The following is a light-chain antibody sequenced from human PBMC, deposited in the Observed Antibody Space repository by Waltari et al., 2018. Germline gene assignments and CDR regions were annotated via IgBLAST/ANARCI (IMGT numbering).Light chain of an antibody. CDR3: QQYYSTPVT. CDR2: WAS. CDR1: SSVLSSSNNKNY. Sequence: DIVMTQSPDSLAVSLGARATIKCKSSSSVLSSSNNKNYLAWYQQKPGQPPKLVIYWASTRESGVPDRFSGSGSGTDFTLTISSLQAEDVAVYYCQQYYSTPVTFGGGTKLEI. V-gene: IGKV4-1*01. J-gene: IGKJ4*01.